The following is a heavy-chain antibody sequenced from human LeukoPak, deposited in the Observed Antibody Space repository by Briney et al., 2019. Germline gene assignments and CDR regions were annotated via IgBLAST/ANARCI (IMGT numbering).Heavy chain of an antibody. D-gene: IGHD3-22*01. J-gene: IGHJ4*02. CDR3: AKGSTDYYDSSGYYEEFDY. Sequence: SGGSLRLSCAASGFTFSSYAMSWVRQAPGKGLEWVSAISGSGGSTYYADSVKGRFTISRDNSKNTLYLQMNSLRAEDTAVYYCAKGSTDYYDSSGYYEEFDYWGQGTLVTVSS. CDR2: ISGSGGST. CDR1: GFTFSSYA. V-gene: IGHV3-23*01.